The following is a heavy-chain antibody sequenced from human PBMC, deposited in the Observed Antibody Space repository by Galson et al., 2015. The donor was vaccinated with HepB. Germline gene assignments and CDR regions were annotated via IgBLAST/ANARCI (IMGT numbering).Heavy chain of an antibody. J-gene: IGHJ5*02. V-gene: IGHV3-74*01. D-gene: IGHD3-16*01. CDR1: GFTFSSYW. Sequence: SLRLSCAASGFTFSSYWMHWVRQAPGKGLVWVSRINSDGCSTSYADSVKGRFTISRDNAKNTLYLQMNSLRAEDTAVYYCARDPLRRTPSADHLGVNWFDPWGQGTLVTVSS. CDR3: ARDPLRRTPSADHLGVNWFDP. CDR2: INSDGCST.